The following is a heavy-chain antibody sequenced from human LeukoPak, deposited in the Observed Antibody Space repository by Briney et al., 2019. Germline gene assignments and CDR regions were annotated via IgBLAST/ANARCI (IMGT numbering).Heavy chain of an antibody. CDR2: ISYDGSNK. CDR1: GFTFSSYG. D-gene: IGHD6-19*01. V-gene: IGHV3-30*03. CDR3: ARARGWDTWDFDY. J-gene: IGHJ4*02. Sequence: GGSLRLSCAASGFTFSSYGMHWVRQAPGKGLEWVAVISYDGSNKYYADSVKGRFTISRDNSKNTLYLQMNSLRAEDTAVYYCARARGWDTWDFDYWGQGTLVTVSS.